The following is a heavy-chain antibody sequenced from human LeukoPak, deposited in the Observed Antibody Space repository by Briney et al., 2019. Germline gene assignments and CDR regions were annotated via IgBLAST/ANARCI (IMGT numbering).Heavy chain of an antibody. CDR2: IYYSGST. D-gene: IGHD4-17*01. Sequence: PSETLSLTCTVSGGSISSSSYYWGWIRQPPGKGLEWIGSIYYSGSTYYNPSLKSRVTISVDTSKNQFSLKLSSVTAADTAVYYCARASEAVTNAFDIWGQGTMVTVSS. V-gene: IGHV4-39*07. CDR3: ARASEAVTNAFDI. J-gene: IGHJ3*02. CDR1: GGSISSSSYY.